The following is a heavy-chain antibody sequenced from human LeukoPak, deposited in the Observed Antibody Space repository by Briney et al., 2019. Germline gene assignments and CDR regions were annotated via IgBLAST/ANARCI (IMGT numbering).Heavy chain of an antibody. CDR1: GFTFSSYE. CDR2: ISSSGSTI. CDR3: AKERVRGVIIFDY. J-gene: IGHJ4*02. V-gene: IGHV3-48*03. Sequence: GGSLRLSCAASGFTFSSYEVNWVRQAPGKGLEWVSYISSSGSTIYYADSVKGRFTISRDNSKNTLYLQMNSLRAEDTAVYYCAKERVRGVIIFDYWGQGTLITVSS. D-gene: IGHD3-10*01.